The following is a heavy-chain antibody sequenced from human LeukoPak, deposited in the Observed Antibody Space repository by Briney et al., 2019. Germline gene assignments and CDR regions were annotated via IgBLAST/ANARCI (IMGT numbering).Heavy chain of an antibody. D-gene: IGHD2-21*02. CDR2: INSDGSST. Sequence: GGSLRLSCAASGFTFSSYWMHWVRQAPGKGLVWVSRINSDGSSTSYADSVKGRFTISRDNAKNTLYLQMNSLRAEDTAVYYCARDAYCGGDCYDWYFQHWGQGTLVTVSS. CDR3: ARDAYCGGDCYDWYFQH. CDR1: GFTFSSYW. V-gene: IGHV3-74*01. J-gene: IGHJ1*01.